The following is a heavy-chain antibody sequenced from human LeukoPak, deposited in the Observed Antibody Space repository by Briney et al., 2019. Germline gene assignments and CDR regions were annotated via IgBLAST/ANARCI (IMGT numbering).Heavy chain of an antibody. J-gene: IGHJ4*02. V-gene: IGHV1-69*13. CDR1: GGTFSSYA. CDR2: IIPIFGTA. CDR3: ARDKTVLRYFDWLYPDY. D-gene: IGHD3-9*01. Sequence: ASVKVSCKASGGTFSSYAISWVRQAPGQGLEWMGGIIPIFGTANYAQKFQGRVTITADESTSTASMELSSLRSEDPAVYYCARDKTVLRYFDWLYPDYWGQGTLVTVSS.